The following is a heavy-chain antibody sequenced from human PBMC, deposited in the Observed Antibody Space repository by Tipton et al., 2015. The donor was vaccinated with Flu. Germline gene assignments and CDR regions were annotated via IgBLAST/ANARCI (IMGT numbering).Heavy chain of an antibody. CDR1: GFTFSSYG. Sequence: SLRLSCAASGFTFSSYGMHWVRQAPGRGLEWVAVIWYDGSNKYYADSVKGRFTISRDNSKNTLYLQMNSLRAEDTAVYYCARGPGYCSSTSCYHPRYFDLWGRGTLVTVSS. V-gene: IGHV3-33*01. CDR2: IWYDGSNK. J-gene: IGHJ2*01. CDR3: ARGPGYCSSTSCYHPRYFDL. D-gene: IGHD2-2*01.